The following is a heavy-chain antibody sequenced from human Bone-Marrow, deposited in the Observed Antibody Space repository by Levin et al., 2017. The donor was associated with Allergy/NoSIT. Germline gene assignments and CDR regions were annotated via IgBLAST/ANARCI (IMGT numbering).Heavy chain of an antibody. V-gene: IGHV3-9*01. D-gene: IGHD6-19*01. CDR3: AKDMRGQWLVLDS. J-gene: IGHJ4*02. Sequence: AGGSLRLSCAASGFTFDDYAMHWVRQAPGKGLEWVSGISWNSGRIGYADSVKGRFTVSRDNGNNSLYLEMNSLRGEDTAFYYCAKDMRGQWLVLDSWGQGTLVTVSS. CDR2: ISWNSGRI. CDR1: GFTFDDYA.